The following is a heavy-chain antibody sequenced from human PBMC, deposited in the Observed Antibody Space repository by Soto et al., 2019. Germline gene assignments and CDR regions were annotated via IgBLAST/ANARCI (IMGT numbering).Heavy chain of an antibody. D-gene: IGHD5-18*01. V-gene: IGHV3-74*01. CDR1: GFTFSSYW. Sequence: GGSLRLSCAASGFTFSSYWMHWFRQTAGKGLVWVSQINSDGSATRYTDSVKGRFTISRDNAKNTVYLQMNSLRAEDTAVYYCATLNSFGSDYWGQGTLVTVSS. CDR3: ATLNSFGSDY. CDR2: INSDGSAT. J-gene: IGHJ4*02.